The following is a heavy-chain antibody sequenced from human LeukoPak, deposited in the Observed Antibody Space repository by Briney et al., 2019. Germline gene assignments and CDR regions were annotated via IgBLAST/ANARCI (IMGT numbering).Heavy chain of an antibody. CDR3: ARAPNWNQPLDY. CDR1: GGTFSSYA. V-gene: IGHV1-18*01. Sequence: ASVKVSCKASGGTFSSYAISWVRQAPGQGLEWMGWISAYNGNTNYAQKLQGRVTMTTDTSTSTAYMELRSLRSDDTAVYYCARAPNWNQPLDYWGQGTLVTVSS. D-gene: IGHD1-20*01. CDR2: ISAYNGNT. J-gene: IGHJ4*02.